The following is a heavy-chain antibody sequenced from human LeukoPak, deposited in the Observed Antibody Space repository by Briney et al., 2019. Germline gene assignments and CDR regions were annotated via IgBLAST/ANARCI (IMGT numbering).Heavy chain of an antibody. D-gene: IGHD5/OR15-5a*01. Sequence: PGGSLRLSCTASGFTFSNYGMHWVRQAPGKGLEWVTAIWFDGNNKYYTDSVKGQFVISRDNSRNALYLQMNSLRAEDTAVYYCARDRGQSSTYFDSWGQGTLVTVSS. V-gene: IGHV3-33*01. CDR3: ARDRGQSSTYFDS. J-gene: IGHJ4*01. CDR2: IWFDGNNK. CDR1: GFTFSNYG.